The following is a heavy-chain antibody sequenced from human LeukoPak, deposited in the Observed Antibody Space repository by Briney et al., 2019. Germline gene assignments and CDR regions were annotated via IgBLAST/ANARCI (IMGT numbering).Heavy chain of an antibody. V-gene: IGHV3-9*01. CDR1: GFTFDDYA. CDR3: AKDTAGYSSSWYAFDI. CDR2: ISWNSGSI. J-gene: IGHJ3*02. D-gene: IGHD6-13*01. Sequence: GGSLRLSCAASGFTFDDYAMHWVRQAPGKGLGWVSGISWNSGSIGYADSVKGRFTISRDNAKNSLYLQMNSLRAEDTALYYCAKDTAGYSSSWYAFDIWGQGTMVTVSS.